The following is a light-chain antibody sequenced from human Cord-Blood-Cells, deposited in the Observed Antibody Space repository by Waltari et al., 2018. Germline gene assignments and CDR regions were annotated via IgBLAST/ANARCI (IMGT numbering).Light chain of an antibody. Sequence: QSVLTQPPSASGTPGQRVTISCSGSSSNTGSIYVYWYQQLPGTAPKLLIYRNNQRPSGVPDRFSGSKSGTSASLAISGLRSEDEADYYCAAWDDSLSGVVFGGGTKLTVL. CDR3: AAWDDSLSGVV. V-gene: IGLV1-47*01. CDR2: RNN. J-gene: IGLJ2*01. CDR1: SSNTGSIY.